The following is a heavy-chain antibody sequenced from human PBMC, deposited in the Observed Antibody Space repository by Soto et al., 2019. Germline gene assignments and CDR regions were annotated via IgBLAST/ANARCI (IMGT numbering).Heavy chain of an antibody. D-gene: IGHD3-22*01. J-gene: IGHJ4*02. CDR3: ARVPTDSSGYYKYYFDY. CDR1: GYTSTNYG. CDR2: INPYNGNT. V-gene: IGHV1-18*04. Sequence: SCKASGYTSTNYGIIWLRQAPGQGLEWMGWINPYNGNTYYAQRVQVRVTLTTDTSTSTAYMELRSMRSDDTAVYYCARVPTDSSGYYKYYFDYWGQGTLVPVSS.